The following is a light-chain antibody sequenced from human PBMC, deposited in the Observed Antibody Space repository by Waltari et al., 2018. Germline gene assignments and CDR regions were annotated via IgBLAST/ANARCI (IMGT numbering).Light chain of an antibody. Sequence: IQLTQSPSSLSASVGDRVTITYRASQGISSYLAWYQQKPGKAPTLLIYAASTLQSGVPSRFSGSGSGTDFTLTISSLQPEDFATYYCQQLNSYPITFGQGTRLEIK. CDR2: AAS. CDR3: QQLNSYPIT. J-gene: IGKJ5*01. V-gene: IGKV1-9*01. CDR1: QGISSY.